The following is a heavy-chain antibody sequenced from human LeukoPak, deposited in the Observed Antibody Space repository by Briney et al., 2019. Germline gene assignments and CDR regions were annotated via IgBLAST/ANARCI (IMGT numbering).Heavy chain of an antibody. J-gene: IGHJ4*02. Sequence: GRSLRLSCAASGFTFDDYAMHWVRQAPGKGLEWVSGISWNSGSIGYADSVKGRFTISRDNAKNSLYLQMNSLRAEDAALYYCAKVPSSSGSYASGYFDYWGQGTLVTVSS. CDR3: AKVPSSSGSYASGYFDY. CDR2: ISWNSGSI. D-gene: IGHD1-26*01. V-gene: IGHV3-9*01. CDR1: GFTFDDYA.